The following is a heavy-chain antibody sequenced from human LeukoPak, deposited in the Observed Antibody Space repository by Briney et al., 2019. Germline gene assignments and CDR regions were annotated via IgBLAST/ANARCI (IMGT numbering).Heavy chain of an antibody. J-gene: IGHJ3*02. CDR3: ARDLPGVAFDI. Sequence: PGGSLRLSCAASGFTFSIYGIHWVRQAPGKGLEWVAVISYDGSNKYYADSVKGRFTISRDNSKNTLYLQMNSLRAEDTAVYYCARDLPGVAFDIWGQGTMVTVSS. CDR1: GFTFSIYG. CDR2: ISYDGSNK. D-gene: IGHD1-14*01. V-gene: IGHV3-30*19.